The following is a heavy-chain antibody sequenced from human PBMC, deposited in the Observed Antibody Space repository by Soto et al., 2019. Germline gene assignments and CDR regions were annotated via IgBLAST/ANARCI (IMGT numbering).Heavy chain of an antibody. J-gene: IGHJ5*02. CDR2: ISPYNGNT. D-gene: IGHD2-15*01. V-gene: IGHV1-18*01. Sequence: QVQLVQSGAEVKKPGASVKVSCKTSGYTFTTYGVSWVRQAPGQGLEWMGWISPYNGNTNYAQRLQGRVTLTTDTYTKTAYMELMGLRSDDTALYYCAREDGYCSGGSCHSGGWLEPWGQGTLVTVSS. CDR1: GYTFTTYG. CDR3: AREDGYCSGGSCHSGGWLEP.